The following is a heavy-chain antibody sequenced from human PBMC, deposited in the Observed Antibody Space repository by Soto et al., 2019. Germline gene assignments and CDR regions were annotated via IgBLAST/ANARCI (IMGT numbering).Heavy chain of an antibody. D-gene: IGHD3-9*01. CDR2: IYYSGST. V-gene: IGHV4-30-4*01. CDR3: ARGDYDIVTGLDY. J-gene: IGHJ4*02. Sequence: QVQLQESGPGLVKPSQTLSLTCTVSGGSISSGDYYWSWIRQPPGKGLEWIGYIYYSGSTYYNPALKSRVTISVDTSKNQFSLKLSAVTAADTAVYYCARGDYDIVTGLDYWGQGTLVTVSS. CDR1: GGSISSGDYY.